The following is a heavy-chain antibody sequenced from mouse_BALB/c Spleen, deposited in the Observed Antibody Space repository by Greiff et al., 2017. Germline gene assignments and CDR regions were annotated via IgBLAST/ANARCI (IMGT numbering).Heavy chain of an antibody. Sequence: EVQRVESGPGLVKPSQSLSLTCTVTGYSITSDYAWNWIRQFPGNKLEWMGYISYSGSTSYNPSLKSRISITRDTSKNQFFLQLNSVTTEDTATYYCARGPYYGNHYFDYWGQGTTLTVSS. CDR1: GYSITSDYA. CDR3: ARGPYYGNHYFDY. V-gene: IGHV3-2*02. CDR2: ISYSGST. D-gene: IGHD2-10*01. J-gene: IGHJ2*01.